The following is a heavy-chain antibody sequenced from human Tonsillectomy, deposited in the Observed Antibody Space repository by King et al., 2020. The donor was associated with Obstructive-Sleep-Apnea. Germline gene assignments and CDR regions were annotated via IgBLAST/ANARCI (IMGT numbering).Heavy chain of an antibody. J-gene: IGHJ4*02. Sequence: QLVQSGGGLVKPGGSLRLSCAASGFTFSSYSMNWVRQAPGKGLEWVSSISSSSSYFYYPDSVKGRFTISRDNAKNSLYLQMNSLRAEDTAVYYCAREGVATGVLDYWGQGTLVTVSS. CDR3: AREGVATGVLDY. CDR1: GFTFSSYS. V-gene: IGHV3-21*01. D-gene: IGHD5-12*01. CDR2: ISSSSSYF.